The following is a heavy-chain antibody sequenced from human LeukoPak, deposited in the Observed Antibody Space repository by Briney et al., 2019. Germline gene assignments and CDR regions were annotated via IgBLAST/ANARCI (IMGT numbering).Heavy chain of an antibody. V-gene: IGHV4-61*01. J-gene: IGHJ6*03. CDR3: ARAKQGDCSSTSCYFGYYYYYMDV. D-gene: IGHD2-2*01. CDR1: GGSISSGSYY. CDR2: IYYSGST. Sequence: SETLSLTCTVSGGSISSGSYYWSWIRQPPGKGLEWIGYIYYSGSTNYNPSLKSRVTISVDTSKNQFSLKLSSVTAADTAVYYCARAKQGDCSSTSCYFGYYYYYMDVWGKGTTVTVSS.